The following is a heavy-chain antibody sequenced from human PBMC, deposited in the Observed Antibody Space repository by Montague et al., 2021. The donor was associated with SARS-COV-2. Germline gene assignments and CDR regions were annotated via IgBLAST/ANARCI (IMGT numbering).Heavy chain of an antibody. CDR1: GGSISSYY. J-gene: IGHJ3*02. V-gene: IGHV4-59*01. CDR3: ARGSGWMGNAFDI. Sequence: SETLSLTCTVSGGSISSYYWSWIRQPPGKGLEWIGNIYYGGSTNYNPSLKSRVTISVDTSKNQFSPKLSSVTAADTAVYYCARGSGWMGNAFDIWGQGTMVTVSS. CDR2: IYYGGST. D-gene: IGHD6-19*01.